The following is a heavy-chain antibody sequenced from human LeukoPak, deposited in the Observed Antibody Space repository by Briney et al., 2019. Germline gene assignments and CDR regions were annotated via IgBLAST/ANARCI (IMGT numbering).Heavy chain of an antibody. Sequence: KPSETLSLTCTVSGGSISSYYWSWIRQPPGKGLEWIGYIYYSGSTNCNPSLKSRVTISVDTSKNQFSLKLSSVTAADTAVYYCARDPGYYDSSGYLIYWYFDLWGRGTLVTVSS. CDR1: GGSISSYY. D-gene: IGHD3-22*01. J-gene: IGHJ2*01. CDR2: IYYSGST. CDR3: ARDPGYYDSSGYLIYWYFDL. V-gene: IGHV4-59*01.